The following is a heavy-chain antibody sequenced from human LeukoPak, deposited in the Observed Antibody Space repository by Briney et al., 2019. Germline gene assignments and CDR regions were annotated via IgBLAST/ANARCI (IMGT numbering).Heavy chain of an antibody. CDR1: GYTFTGYY. D-gene: IGHD3-10*01. V-gene: IGHV1-2*02. J-gene: IGHJ4*02. Sequence: ASVKVSCKASGYTFTGYYMHWVRQAPGQGLEWMGWINPNSGGTNYAQKFQSRVTVTRDTSISTAYMELSRLRSDDTAAYYCARGALLLWFGESNDYWGQGTLVTVSS. CDR2: INPNSGGT. CDR3: ARGALLLWFGESNDY.